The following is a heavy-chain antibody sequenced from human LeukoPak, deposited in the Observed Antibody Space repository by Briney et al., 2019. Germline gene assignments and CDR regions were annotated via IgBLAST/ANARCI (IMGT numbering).Heavy chain of an antibody. Sequence: ASVKVSCKASGGTFSSYTISWVRQAPGQGLEWKGGIIPIFGTANYAQKFQGRVTITTDESTSTAYMELSSLRSEDTAVYYCASLHHNWFDPWGQGTLVTVSS. J-gene: IGHJ5*02. CDR2: IIPIFGTA. CDR1: GGTFSSYT. V-gene: IGHV1-69*05. CDR3: ASLHHNWFDP.